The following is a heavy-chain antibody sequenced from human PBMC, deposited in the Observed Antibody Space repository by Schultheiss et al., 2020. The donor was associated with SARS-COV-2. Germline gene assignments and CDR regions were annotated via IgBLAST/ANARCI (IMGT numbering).Heavy chain of an antibody. CDR1: GFTFSSYA. CDR3: ARVKESYDILTGYSYYYYMDV. J-gene: IGHJ6*03. CDR2: ISGSGGST. D-gene: IGHD3-9*01. Sequence: GGSLRLSCAASGFTFSSYAMSWVRQAPGKGLEWVSAISGSGGSTYYADSVKGRFTISRDNAKNSLYLQMNSLRAEDTAVYYCARVKESYDILTGYSYYYYMDVWGKGTTVTVSS. V-gene: IGHV3-23*01.